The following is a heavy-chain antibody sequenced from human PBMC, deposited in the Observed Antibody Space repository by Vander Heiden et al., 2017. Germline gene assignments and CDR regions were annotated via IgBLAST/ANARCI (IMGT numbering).Heavy chain of an antibody. Sequence: QVQLVESGGGVVQPGRSLRPSCAASGFTFRSYAIHWVRQAPGKGLEWVAVISYDGSNKYYADSVKGRFTISRDNSKNTLYLQMNSLRAEDTAVYYCARGNYKQQLVQREIRAFDIWGQGTMVTVSS. CDR1: GFTFRSYA. CDR2: ISYDGSNK. D-gene: IGHD6-13*01. CDR3: ARGNYKQQLVQREIRAFDI. V-gene: IGHV3-30-3*01. J-gene: IGHJ3*02.